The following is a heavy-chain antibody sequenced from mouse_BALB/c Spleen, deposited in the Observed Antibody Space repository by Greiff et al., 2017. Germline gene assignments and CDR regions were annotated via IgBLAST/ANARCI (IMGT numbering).Heavy chain of an antibody. D-gene: IGHD2-14*01. CDR2: ISSGGSYT. CDR1: GFTFSSYT. Sequence: DVMLVESGGGLVKPGGSLKLSCAASGFTFSSYTMSWVRQTPEKRLEWVATISSGGSYTYYPDSVKGRFTISRDNAKNTLYLQMSSLKSEDTAMYYCTRYRYDGEAWFAYWGQGTLVTVSA. CDR3: TRYRYDGEAWFAY. V-gene: IGHV5-6-4*01. J-gene: IGHJ3*01.